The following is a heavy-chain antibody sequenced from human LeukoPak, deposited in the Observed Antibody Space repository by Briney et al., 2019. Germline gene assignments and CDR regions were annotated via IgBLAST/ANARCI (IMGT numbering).Heavy chain of an antibody. CDR2: IYYSGST. CDR1: GGSISSGDYY. D-gene: IGHD3-3*01. V-gene: IGHV4-30-4*08. CDR3: ARHAYYDFWSGPTHVAFDI. J-gene: IGHJ3*02. Sequence: SQTLSLTCTVSGGSISSGDYYWSWIRQPPGKGLEWIGYIYYSGSTYYNPSLKSRVTISVDTSKNQFSLKLSSVTAADTAVYYCARHAYYDFWSGPTHVAFDIWGQGTMVTVSS.